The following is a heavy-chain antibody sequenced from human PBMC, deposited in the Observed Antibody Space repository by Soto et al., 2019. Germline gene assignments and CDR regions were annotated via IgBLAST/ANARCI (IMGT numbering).Heavy chain of an antibody. CDR3: ARHPTDYGDYLFDY. CDR2: IYYSGST. V-gene: IGHV4-39*01. CDR1: GGSISSSSYY. D-gene: IGHD4-17*01. J-gene: IGHJ4*02. Sequence: QLQLQESGPGLVKPSETLSLTCTVSGGSISSSSYYWGWIRQPPGKGLEWIGSIYYSGSTYYNPSLKSRVTISVDTSKNQFSLKLSSVTAADTAVYYCARHPTDYGDYLFDYWGQGTLVTVSS.